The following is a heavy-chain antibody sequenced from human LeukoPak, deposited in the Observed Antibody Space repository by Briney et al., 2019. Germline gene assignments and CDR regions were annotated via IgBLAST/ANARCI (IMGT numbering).Heavy chain of an antibody. CDR3: ARLWRAAIDY. D-gene: IGHD1-1*01. CDR1: GGSISSSGNF. J-gene: IGHJ4*02. Sequence: SETLSLTCTVSGGSISSSGNFWGWVRQPPGKGLEWIGSFYYSGSTYYNPSLKSRVTISADTSKNQFSLKLSSVTAADTAVYYCARLWRAAIDYGGQGILVTVSS. V-gene: IGHV4-39*01. CDR2: FYYSGST.